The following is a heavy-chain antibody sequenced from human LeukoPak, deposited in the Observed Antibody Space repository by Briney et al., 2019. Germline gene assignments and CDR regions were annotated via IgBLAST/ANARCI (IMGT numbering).Heavy chain of an antibody. V-gene: IGHV3-66*04. CDR3: ARQPSVAAAGTFDY. CDR2: IYSGGST. CDR1: GFTVSSNY. Sequence: GGSLRLSCAASGFTVSSNYMSWVRQAPGKGLEWVSVIYSGGSTYYADSVKGRLTISRDNSKNTLYLQMNSLRAEDTAVYYCARQPSVAAAGTFDYWGQGTLVTVSS. J-gene: IGHJ4*02. D-gene: IGHD6-13*01.